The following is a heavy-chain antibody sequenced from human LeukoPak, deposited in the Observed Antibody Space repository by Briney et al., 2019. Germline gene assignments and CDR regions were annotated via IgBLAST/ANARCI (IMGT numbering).Heavy chain of an antibody. V-gene: IGHV3-53*01. Sequence: PGGSVRLSCAASGFIFSNNYMSWVRQAPGKGLEWVSVIYSGGSTHYADSVKGRFTISRDHSKNTLYLQMNSLRDEDTAVYYCAAAGVPAAKLPVLRFLEWFSGAFDYWGQGTLVTVSS. CDR2: IYSGGST. D-gene: IGHD3-3*01. CDR3: AAAGVPAAKLPVLRFLEWFSGAFDY. J-gene: IGHJ4*02. CDR1: GFIFSNNY.